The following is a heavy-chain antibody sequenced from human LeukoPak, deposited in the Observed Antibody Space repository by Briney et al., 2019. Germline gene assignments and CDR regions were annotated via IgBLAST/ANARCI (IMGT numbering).Heavy chain of an antibody. V-gene: IGHV4-4*07. CDR2: IYTSGST. Sequence: SQTLSLTCTVSGGSISSYYWSWIRQPAGKGLEWIGHIYTSGSTNYNPSLKSRITMSLDTSKNQFSLKLSSVTAADTAVYYCATQRDATYFDIWGQGTLVTVSS. D-gene: IGHD1-1*01. CDR3: ATQRDATYFDI. CDR1: GGSISSYY. J-gene: IGHJ3*02.